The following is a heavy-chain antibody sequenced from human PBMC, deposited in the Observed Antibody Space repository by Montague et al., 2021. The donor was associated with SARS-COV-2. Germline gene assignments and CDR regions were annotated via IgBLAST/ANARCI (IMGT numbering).Heavy chain of an antibody. CDR3: TRRLHGFNRHYFDY. Sequence: SETLSLTCAVYGASFNGYYWTWIRQPLGKGLEWIGEINHSGSTSYNPSLRSRVTISVDTSKNQFSLKLTSVTAADTAVYYCTRRLHGFNRHYFDYWGQGTLVTVSS. D-gene: IGHD5-24*01. V-gene: IGHV4-34*01. J-gene: IGHJ4*02. CDR2: INHSGST. CDR1: GASFNGYY.